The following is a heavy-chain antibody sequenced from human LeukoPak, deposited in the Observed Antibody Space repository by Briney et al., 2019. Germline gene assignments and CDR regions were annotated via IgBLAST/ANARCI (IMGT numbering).Heavy chain of an antibody. CDR1: GFTFSSYA. V-gene: IGHV3-21*01. J-gene: IGHJ2*01. CDR2: ISSSSSYI. CDR3: AKASHQGDWYFDL. Sequence: GGSLRLSCAASGFTFSSYAMSWVRQGPGKGLEWVSSISSSSSYIYYADSVKGRFTISRDNAKNSLYLQMNSLRAEDTAVYYCAKASHQGDWYFDLWGRGTLVTVSS.